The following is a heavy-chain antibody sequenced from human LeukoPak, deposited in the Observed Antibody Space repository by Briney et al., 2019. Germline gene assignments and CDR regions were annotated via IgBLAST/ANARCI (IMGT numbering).Heavy chain of an antibody. V-gene: IGHV3-23*01. CDR2: INGSGDKT. D-gene: IGHD2-15*01. J-gene: IGHJ4*02. CDR3: AREYCSGGSCYSDY. Sequence: GGSLRLSCAASGFTLSNYAMNWVRQAPGKGLEWVSSINGSGDKTYYADSVKGRFTISRDNSKNTLYLQMNSLRAEDTAVYYCAREYCSGGSCYSDYWGQGTLVTVSS. CDR1: GFTLSNYA.